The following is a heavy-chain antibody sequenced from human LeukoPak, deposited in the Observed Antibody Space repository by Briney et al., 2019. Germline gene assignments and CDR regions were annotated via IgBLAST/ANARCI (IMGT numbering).Heavy chain of an antibody. J-gene: IGHJ4*02. CDR2: INHSGST. D-gene: IGHD1-14*01. Sequence: SETLSLTCAVYGGSFSGYYWSWIRQPPGKGLEWIGEINHSGSTNYNPSLKSRVTISVDTSKNQFSLKLSSVTAADTAVYYCARHPPTGPVYWGQGTLVAVSS. CDR3: ARHPPTGPVY. CDR1: GGSFSGYY. V-gene: IGHV4-34*01.